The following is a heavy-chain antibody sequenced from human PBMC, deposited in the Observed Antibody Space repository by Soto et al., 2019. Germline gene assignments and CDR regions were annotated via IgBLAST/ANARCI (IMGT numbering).Heavy chain of an antibody. CDR1: GGSISSGDYY. J-gene: IGHJ5*02. CDR3: ASYSSATEENWFDP. D-gene: IGHD3-22*01. Sequence: QVQLQESGPGLVKPSQTLSLTCTVSGGSISSGDYYWSWIRQPPGNGLEWIGYIYYSGSTYYNQSLKSRVTISVDTSKNQVSLKLSSVTAADTAVYYCASYSSATEENWFDPWGQGTLVTVSS. V-gene: IGHV4-30-4*01. CDR2: IYYSGST.